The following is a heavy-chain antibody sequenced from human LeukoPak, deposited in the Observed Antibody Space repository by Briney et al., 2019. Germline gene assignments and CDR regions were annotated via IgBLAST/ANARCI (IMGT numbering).Heavy chain of an antibody. D-gene: IGHD6-19*01. Sequence: ASVKVSCKASGYTFTSYAMHWVRQAPGQRLEWMGWINAGNGNTKYSQKFQGRVTITRDTSASTAYMELSSLRSDDTAVYYGARDPVMDQWLERGPFDYWGQRTLVTVSS. CDR1: GYTFTSYA. J-gene: IGHJ4*02. V-gene: IGHV1-3*01. CDR2: INAGNGNT. CDR3: ARDPVMDQWLERGPFDY.